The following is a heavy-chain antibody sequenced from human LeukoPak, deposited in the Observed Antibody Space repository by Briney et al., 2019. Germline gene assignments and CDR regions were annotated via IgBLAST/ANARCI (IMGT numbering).Heavy chain of an antibody. Sequence: GASVKVSCKASGGTFSTYAIIWVRQAPGRGLEWMGGIIPIFGTANYAQKFQGRVTITADKSTSTAYMELSSLRSEDTAVYYCARGTGYSYEPFDYWGQGTLVTVSS. CDR2: IIPIFGTA. CDR3: ARGTGYSYEPFDY. V-gene: IGHV1-69*06. D-gene: IGHD5-18*01. J-gene: IGHJ4*02. CDR1: GGTFSTYA.